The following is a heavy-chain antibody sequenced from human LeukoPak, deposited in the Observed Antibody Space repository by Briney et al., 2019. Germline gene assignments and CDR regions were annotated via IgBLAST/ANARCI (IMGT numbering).Heavy chain of an antibody. CDR3: ARDGVYHGSGSY. CDR1: GYTFTSYG. CDR2: IRTYNGNT. V-gene: IGHV1-18*01. D-gene: IGHD3-10*01. J-gene: IGHJ4*02. Sequence: ASVKVSCKASGYTFTSYGISWVRQAPGQGLEWMGWIRTYNGNTNYAQKLQGRVTMTTDTSTSTAHMELRSLRSDDTAVYYCARDGVYHGSGSYWGQGTLVTVSS.